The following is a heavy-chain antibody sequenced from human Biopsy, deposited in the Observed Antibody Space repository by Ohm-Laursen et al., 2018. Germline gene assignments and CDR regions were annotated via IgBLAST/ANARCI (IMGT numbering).Heavy chain of an antibody. CDR1: GGTFSNYG. CDR2: NIPNLGTG. V-gene: IGHV1-69*06. Sequence: SVKVSCKAPGGTFSNYGVNWVRQAPGQGLEWLGGNIPNLGTGNYAQKFQDRVTVAADTSTSTATMELRSLRSDDTAVYYCATKLTGYFHHWGQRTLVIVSS. CDR3: ATKLTGYFHH. D-gene: IGHD3-9*01. J-gene: IGHJ1*01.